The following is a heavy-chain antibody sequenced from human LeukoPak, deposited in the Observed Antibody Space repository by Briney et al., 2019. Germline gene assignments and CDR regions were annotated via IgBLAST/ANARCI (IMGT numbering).Heavy chain of an antibody. D-gene: IGHD2-21*02. J-gene: IGHJ3*02. CDR1: GGTFSSYA. CDR3: ARYGVVAAIPSSGAFDI. Sequence: ASVKVSCKASGGTFSSYAISWVRQAPGQGLGWMGGIIPIFGTANYAQKLQGRVTITTDESTSTAYMELGSLRSEDTAVYYCARYGVVAAIPSSGAFDIWGQGTMVTVSS. CDR2: IIPIFGTA. V-gene: IGHV1-69*05.